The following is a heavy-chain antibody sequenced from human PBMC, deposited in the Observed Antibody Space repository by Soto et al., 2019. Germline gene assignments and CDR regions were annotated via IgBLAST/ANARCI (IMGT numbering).Heavy chain of an antibody. J-gene: IGHJ4*02. D-gene: IGHD1-1*01. V-gene: IGHV3-23*01. Sequence: VGSLRLSCAASGFTISSNAMYWVRQAPGKGLEWVSAISDRGDTTHYADSVKGRFTISRDTSKNTLYLQMNALRADDTAVYYCAKDKPGTTSFDYWGQGTLVTVSS. CDR1: GFTISSNA. CDR2: ISDRGDTT. CDR3: AKDKPGTTSFDY.